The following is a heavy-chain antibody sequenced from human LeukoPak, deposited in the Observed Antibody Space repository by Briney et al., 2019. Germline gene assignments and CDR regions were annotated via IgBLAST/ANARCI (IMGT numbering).Heavy chain of an antibody. Sequence: SETLSLTCAVYGGSFSGYYWSWIRQPPGKGLEWIGEINHSGSTNYNPSLKSRVTISVDTSKNQFSPKLSSVTAADTAVYYCARAYYAFDYWGQGTLVTVSS. CDR2: INHSGST. CDR1: GGSFSGYY. V-gene: IGHV4-34*01. J-gene: IGHJ4*02. CDR3: ARAYYAFDY. D-gene: IGHD3-10*01.